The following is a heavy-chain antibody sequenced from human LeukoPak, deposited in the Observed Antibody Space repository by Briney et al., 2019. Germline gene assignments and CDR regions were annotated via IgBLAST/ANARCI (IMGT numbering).Heavy chain of an antibody. D-gene: IGHD3-22*01. CDR3: AKPIGDSSGYYFHYFDY. CDR2: ISYDGSNK. Sequence: GRSLRLSCAASGFTFSSYAMHWVRQAPGKGLEWVAVISYDGSNKYYADSVKGRFTISRDNSKNTLYLQMNSLRAEDTAVYYCAKPIGDSSGYYFHYFDYWGQGTLVTVSS. V-gene: IGHV3-30-3*02. J-gene: IGHJ4*02. CDR1: GFTFSSYA.